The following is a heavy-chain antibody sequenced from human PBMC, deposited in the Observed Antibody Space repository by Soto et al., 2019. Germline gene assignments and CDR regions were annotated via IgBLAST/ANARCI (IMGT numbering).Heavy chain of an antibody. CDR2: ISSGSNYT. V-gene: IGHV3-21*06. D-gene: IGHD3-10*01. Sequence: VQLVESGGGLVKPGGSLRLSCVVSGFTFSSYSMNWVRQAPGKGLEWVSSISSGSNYTYYADSVKGRFTISRDNAKNSVSLQMNSRRAEDTALYYCARDFKESQYYYYCMDVWGKGTTVTVSS. J-gene: IGHJ6*03. CDR3: ARDFKESQYYYYCMDV. CDR1: GFTFSSYS.